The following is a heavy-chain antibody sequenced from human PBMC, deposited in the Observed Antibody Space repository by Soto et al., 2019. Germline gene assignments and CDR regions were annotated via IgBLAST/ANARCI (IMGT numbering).Heavy chain of an antibody. CDR2: IEQHESEK. J-gene: IGHJ4*02. Sequence: PGGSLRLSSTASGFIFSSYWMNWVRQAPGEGLEWVANIEQHESEKYYVDSVKGRFTISRDNAKNSLYLQMNSLRAEDTAVYYCARGPLDYWGQGTLVTVSS. V-gene: IGHV3-7*03. CDR3: ARGPLDY. CDR1: GFIFSSYW.